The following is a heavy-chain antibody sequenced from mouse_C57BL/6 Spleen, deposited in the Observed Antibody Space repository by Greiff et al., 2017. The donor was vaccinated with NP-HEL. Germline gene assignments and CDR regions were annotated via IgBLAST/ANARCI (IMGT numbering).Heavy chain of an antibody. CDR1: GYTFTSYG. Sequence: VKLMESGAELARPGASVKLSCKASGYTFTSYGISWVKQRPGQGLEWIGEIYPRSGNTYYNEKFKGKATLTADKSSSTAYMELRSLTSEDSAVYFCARSPGPAYYSNCEGWFAYWGQGTLVTVSA. D-gene: IGHD2-5*01. CDR2: IYPRSGNT. J-gene: IGHJ3*01. V-gene: IGHV1-81*01. CDR3: ARSPGPAYYSNCEGWFAY.